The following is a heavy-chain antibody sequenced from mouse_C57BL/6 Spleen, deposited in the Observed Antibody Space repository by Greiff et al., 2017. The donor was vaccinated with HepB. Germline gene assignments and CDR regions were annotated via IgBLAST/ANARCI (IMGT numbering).Heavy chain of an antibody. CDR1: GFTFTDYY. J-gene: IGHJ4*01. D-gene: IGHD1-3*01. V-gene: IGHV7-3*01. CDR3: ARFRLQEWLMDY. CDR2: IRNKANGYTT. Sequence: EVKVEESGGGLVQPGGSLSLSCAASGFTFTDYYMSWVRQPPGKALEWLGFIRNKANGYTTEYSASVKGRFTISRDNSQSILYLQMNALRAEDSATYYCARFRLQEWLMDYWGQGTSVTVSS.